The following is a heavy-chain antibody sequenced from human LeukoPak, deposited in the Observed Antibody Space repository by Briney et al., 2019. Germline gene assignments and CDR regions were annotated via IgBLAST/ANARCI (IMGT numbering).Heavy chain of an antibody. CDR2: ISSSSSYI. Sequence: PGGSLRLSCAASGFPFSSYTMNWVRQAPGKGLEGVSSISSSSSYIYYSDSVKGRFTSSRDNAKNSLYLQMNSLRAEDTAVYYCARVAGFCDSTSNCYSDYWGQGTLVTVSS. V-gene: IGHV3-21*01. CDR1: GFPFSSYT. CDR3: ARVAGFCDSTSNCYSDY. J-gene: IGHJ4*02. D-gene: IGHD2/OR15-2a*01.